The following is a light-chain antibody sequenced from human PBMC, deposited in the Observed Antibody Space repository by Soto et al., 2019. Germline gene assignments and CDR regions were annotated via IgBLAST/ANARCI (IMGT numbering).Light chain of an antibody. CDR3: QQYNSYPLT. Sequence: ESMFTQSPSTLSLSPGERATLSCMASQSVSSYLAWYQQKPGQAPRLLIYGASSRATGIPDRFSGSGSGTDFTLTISSLQPDDFATYYCQQYNSYPLTFGGGTKVDIK. CDR1: QSVSSY. CDR2: GAS. J-gene: IGKJ4*01. V-gene: IGKV3D-15*01.